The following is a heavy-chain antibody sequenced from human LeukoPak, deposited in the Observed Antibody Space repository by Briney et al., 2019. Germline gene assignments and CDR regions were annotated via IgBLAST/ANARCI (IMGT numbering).Heavy chain of an antibody. D-gene: IGHD3-10*01. CDR1: GITFSSYW. V-gene: IGHV3-7*05. CDR3: ARDHRGVFDY. J-gene: IGHJ4*02. Sequence: PGGSLRLSCAASGITFSSYWMSWVRQAPGKGLEWAANIKQDGSEKYYVDSVKGRFTISRDNAKNSLYLQMNSLRADDTAMYYCARDHRGVFDYWGQGTLVIVSS. CDR2: IKQDGSEK.